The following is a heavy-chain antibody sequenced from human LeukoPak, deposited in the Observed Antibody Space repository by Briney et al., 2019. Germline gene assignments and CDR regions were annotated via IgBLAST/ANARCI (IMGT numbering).Heavy chain of an antibody. CDR3: ARKTYGGNSWYFDY. J-gene: IGHJ4*02. D-gene: IGHD4-23*01. Sequence: GGSLRLSCAASGFTFSDYYMSWIRQAPGKGLEWISYISSTGSSIYYADSVKGRFTVSRDNAKDSLYLQVNSLRTEDTAVYYCARKTYGGNSWYFDYWGQGTLVTVSS. CDR1: GFTFSDYY. V-gene: IGHV3-11*04. CDR2: ISSTGSSI.